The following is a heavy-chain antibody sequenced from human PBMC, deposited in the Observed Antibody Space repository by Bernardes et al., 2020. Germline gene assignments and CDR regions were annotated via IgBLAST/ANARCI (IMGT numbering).Heavy chain of an antibody. CDR1: GFTVSSNY. D-gene: IGHD3-10*01. CDR3: ARGVRITMVQGVITNYYNYYGMDV. Sequence: GSLRLSCAASGFTVSSNYMSWVRQAPGKGLEWVSVIYSGGSTYYADSVKGRFTISRDNSKNTPYLQMNSLRAEDTAVYYCARGVRITMVQGVITNYYNYYGMDVWGKGTTVTVSS. CDR2: IYSGGST. J-gene: IGHJ6*04. V-gene: IGHV3-53*01.